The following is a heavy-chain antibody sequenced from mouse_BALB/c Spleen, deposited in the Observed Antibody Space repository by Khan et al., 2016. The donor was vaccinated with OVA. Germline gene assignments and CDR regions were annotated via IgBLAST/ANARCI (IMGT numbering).Heavy chain of an antibody. CDR2: ISDGGGSP. V-gene: IGHV5-4*02. J-gene: IGHJ3*01. D-gene: IGHD2-10*02. CDR3: ARAGYGCFAY. CDR1: GFSFSDYY. Sequence: EVELVESGGGLVKPGGSLKLSCAASGFSFSDYYMYWIRQTPEKGLEWVATISDGGGSPYYPDSVKGRFTTSRDNAKNNQYLQMSSLKSEDTAIYYCARAGYGCFAYWGQGTLVTVSA.